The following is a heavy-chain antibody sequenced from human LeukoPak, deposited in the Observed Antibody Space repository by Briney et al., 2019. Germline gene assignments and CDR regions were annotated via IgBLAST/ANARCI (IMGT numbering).Heavy chain of an antibody. Sequence: GESLKISCKGSGYSFTSYWIGWVRLMPGKGLEWMGIIYPGDSDTRYSPSFQGKVTISADESSRTAYLQWSSLTASDTAMYYCARGEGVSWFDTWGQGTLVTVSS. J-gene: IGHJ5*02. CDR1: GYSFTSYW. D-gene: IGHD2-21*01. V-gene: IGHV5-51*01. CDR2: IYPGDSDT. CDR3: ARGEGVSWFDT.